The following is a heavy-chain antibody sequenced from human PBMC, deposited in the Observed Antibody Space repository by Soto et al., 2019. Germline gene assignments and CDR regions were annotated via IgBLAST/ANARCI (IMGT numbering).Heavy chain of an antibody. CDR3: TRVDFYGSGANDL. V-gene: IGHV3-72*01. CDR2: SKNKANNDTT. Sequence: EVQLVESGGGLVQPGGSLRLSCAASGFIFSDYYIDWVRQAPGKGLEWVGRSKNKANNDTTEYAASVKGRFNISRDESKNSLYLQMNSLKAEDTAVYYCTRVDFYGSGANDLWGPGILVTVSS. J-gene: IGHJ4*02. CDR1: GFIFSDYY. D-gene: IGHD3-10*01.